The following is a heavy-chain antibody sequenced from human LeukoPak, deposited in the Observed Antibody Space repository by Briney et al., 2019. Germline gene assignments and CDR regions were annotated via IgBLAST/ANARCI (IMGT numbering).Heavy chain of an antibody. CDR2: INWNGGST. V-gene: IGHV3-20*04. CDR1: GFTFDDYG. D-gene: IGHD3-22*01. CDR3: ARHPDYDSSGYSFDY. Sequence: SGGSLRLSCAASGFTFDDYGMSWVRQAPGKGLEWVSGINWNGGSTGYADSVKGRFTISRDNAKNSLYLQMNSLRAEDTALYYCARHPDYDSSGYSFDYWGQGTLVTVSS. J-gene: IGHJ4*02.